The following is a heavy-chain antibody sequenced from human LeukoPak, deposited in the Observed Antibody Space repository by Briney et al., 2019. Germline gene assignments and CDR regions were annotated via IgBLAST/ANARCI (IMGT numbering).Heavy chain of an antibody. D-gene: IGHD3-10*01. V-gene: IGHV4-59*01. J-gene: IGHJ5*02. Sequence: SETLSLTCTVSGGSISSYYWSWIRQHPGKGLEWIGYIYYSGSTNYNPSLKSRVTISVDTSKNQFSLKLSSVTAADTAVYYCASQGVSEGLSAWGQGTLVTVPS. CDR2: IYYSGST. CDR1: GGSISSYY. CDR3: ASQGVSEGLSA.